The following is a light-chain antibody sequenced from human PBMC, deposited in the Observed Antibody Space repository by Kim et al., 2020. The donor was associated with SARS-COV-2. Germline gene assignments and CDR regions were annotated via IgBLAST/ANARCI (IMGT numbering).Light chain of an antibody. J-gene: IGKJ4*01. Sequence: CPGETATMSCRTSQSLSSNYLAWYQQKPAQAPRLLIYGASSRATGIPDRFSGSGSETDFTLTISRLDPEDFAMYYCQQYGTSPLTFGGGTKVDIK. CDR2: GAS. CDR1: QSLSSNY. CDR3: QQYGTSPLT. V-gene: IGKV3-20*01.